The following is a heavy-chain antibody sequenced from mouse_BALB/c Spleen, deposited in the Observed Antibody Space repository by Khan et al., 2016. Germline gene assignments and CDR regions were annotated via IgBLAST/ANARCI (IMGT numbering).Heavy chain of an antibody. Sequence: QMQLEESGAELVRPGSSVKISCKASGYAFSTYWIHWVKQRPGQGLEWIGQIYPGDDDTKYNGKFKGKASLTADKSSTTAYMQLSSLTSEDSAVYFCARFTTVVAVDYWGQGTTLAVSS. CDR2: IYPGDDDT. CDR1: GYAFSTYW. D-gene: IGHD1-1*01. V-gene: IGHV1-80*01. CDR3: ARFTTVVAVDY. J-gene: IGHJ2*01.